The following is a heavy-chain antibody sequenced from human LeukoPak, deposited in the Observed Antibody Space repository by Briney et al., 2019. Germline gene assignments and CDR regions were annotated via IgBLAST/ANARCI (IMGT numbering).Heavy chain of an antibody. CDR2: ISSSSSYI. V-gene: IGHV3-21*01. CDR3: AREFYDILTGYRFDY. J-gene: IGHJ4*02. D-gene: IGHD3-9*01. CDR1: GFTFSSYS. Sequence: PGGSLRLSCAASGFTFSSYSMNWVRQAPGKGLEWVSSISSSSSYIYYADSVKGRFTISRDNAKNSLYLQMNSLRAEDTAVYYCAREFYDILTGYRFDYWGQGTLVAVSS.